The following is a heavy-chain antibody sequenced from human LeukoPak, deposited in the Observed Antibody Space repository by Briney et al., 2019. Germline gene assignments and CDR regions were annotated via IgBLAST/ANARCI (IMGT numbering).Heavy chain of an antibody. D-gene: IGHD3-10*01. CDR2: ISSSGSTI. CDR1: GFTFSSYG. Sequence: PGGSLRLSCAASGFTFSSYGMHWVRQAPGKGLEWVSYISSSGSTIYYADSVKGRFTISRDNAKNSLYLQMNSLRAEDTAVYYCARVQAGITMVRGVMVYYYYMDVWGKGTTVTISS. J-gene: IGHJ6*03. CDR3: ARVQAGITMVRGVMVYYYYMDV. V-gene: IGHV3-48*04.